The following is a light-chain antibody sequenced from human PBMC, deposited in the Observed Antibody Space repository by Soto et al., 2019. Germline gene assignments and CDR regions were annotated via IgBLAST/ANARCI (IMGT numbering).Light chain of an antibody. V-gene: IGKV1-13*02. CDR2: DAS. Sequence: IQLTQSPSSLSASVGDKVTISCRASQAINSALAWCQQRPGKAPMVLIYDASILESGVPSRFSGSGSGTDFTLTISSLQPEDFATYYCQQFNSYPLTFGGGIKVDIK. CDR3: QQFNSYPLT. CDR1: QAINSA. J-gene: IGKJ4*01.